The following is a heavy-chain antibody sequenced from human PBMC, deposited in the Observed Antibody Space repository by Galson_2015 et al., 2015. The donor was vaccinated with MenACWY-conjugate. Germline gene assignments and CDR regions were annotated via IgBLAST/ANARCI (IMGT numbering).Heavy chain of an antibody. CDR3: AKDKNFGDYGDFDY. CDR2: ISGGGDDT. D-gene: IGHD4-17*01. Sequence: SLRLSCAAPGFTFSSCAMSWVRQAPGKGLEWVSGISGGGDDTYYADSVKGRFTISRANSRNTLYLQMNSLRAEDTAVYYCAKDKNFGDYGDFDYWGQGALVTVSS. V-gene: IGHV3-23*01. J-gene: IGHJ4*02. CDR1: GFTFSSCA.